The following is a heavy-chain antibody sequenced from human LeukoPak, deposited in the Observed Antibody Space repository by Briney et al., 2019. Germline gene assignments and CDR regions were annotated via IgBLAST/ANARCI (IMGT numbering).Heavy chain of an antibody. J-gene: IGHJ4*02. CDR3: ARSIGPRQYPHLSNYFDY. V-gene: IGHV4-59*01. CDR2: IYYSGST. CDR1: GGSISSYY. Sequence: PSETLSLTCTVSGGSISSYYWSWIRQPPGKGLEWIGYIYYSGSTNYNPSLKSRVTISVDTSKNQFSLKLSSVTAADTAVYYCARSIGPRQYPHLSNYFDYWGQGTLVTVSS. D-gene: IGHD2-2*01.